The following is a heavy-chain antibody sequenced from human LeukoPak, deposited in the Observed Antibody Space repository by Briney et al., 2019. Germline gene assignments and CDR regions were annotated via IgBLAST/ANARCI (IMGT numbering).Heavy chain of an antibody. CDR2: IWYDGSNK. D-gene: IGHD6-19*01. CDR1: GFTFSSYG. V-gene: IGHV3-33*01. CDR3: AREVGSSGWYGGTNKNRLDY. J-gene: IGHJ4*02. Sequence: GGSLRLSCAASGFTFSSYGMHWVRQAPGKGLEWVAVIWYDGSNKYYADSVKGRFTISRDNSKNTLYLQMNSLRAEDTAVYYCAREVGSSGWYGGTNKNRLDYWGQGTLVTVSS.